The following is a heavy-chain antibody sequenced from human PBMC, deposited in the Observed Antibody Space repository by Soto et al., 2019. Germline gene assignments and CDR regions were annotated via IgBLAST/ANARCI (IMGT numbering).Heavy chain of an antibody. CDR2: IWYDGSNK. J-gene: IGHJ2*01. Sequence: QVQLVESGGGVVQPGRSLRLSCAASGFTFSSYGMHWVRQAPGKGLEWVAVIWYDGSNKYYADSVKGRFTISRDNSKNTLYLQMNSLRAEDTAVYYCARPSFGGYSHWYFDLWGRGTLVTVSS. D-gene: IGHD2-15*01. CDR1: GFTFSSYG. V-gene: IGHV3-33*01. CDR3: ARPSFGGYSHWYFDL.